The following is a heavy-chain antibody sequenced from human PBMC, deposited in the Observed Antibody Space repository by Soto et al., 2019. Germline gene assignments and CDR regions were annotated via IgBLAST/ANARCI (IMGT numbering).Heavy chain of an antibody. CDR2: IDLGNSHS. D-gene: IGHD2-21*01. J-gene: IGHJ4*02. CDR3: ARHAFGDDGWHYFGY. Sequence: PGESLKISCKASGYSFTSNWITWVRQMPGKGLEWMGKIDLGNSHSTYSPSFQGHVTISADKSINTAYLQWNSLMASDTAMYYCARHAFGDDGWHYFGYWGQGTLVTVSS. CDR1: GYSFTSNW. V-gene: IGHV5-10-1*01.